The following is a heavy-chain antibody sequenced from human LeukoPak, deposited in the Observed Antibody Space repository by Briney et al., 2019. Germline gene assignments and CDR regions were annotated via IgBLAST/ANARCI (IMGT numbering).Heavy chain of an antibody. D-gene: IGHD3-22*01. CDR2: IYPADSDT. J-gene: IGHJ4*02. CDR1: GYSFSGYW. V-gene: IGHV5-51*01. CDR3: ATPHDATAYHYDSSGYFY. Sequence: GESLKISCKGSGYSFSGYWIAWVCQMPGRGLEWMGIIYPADSDTRYSPPFQGQVTISADKSITTAYLQWSSLKASDTAMYYCATPHDATAYHYDSSGYFYWGQGTLVTVSS.